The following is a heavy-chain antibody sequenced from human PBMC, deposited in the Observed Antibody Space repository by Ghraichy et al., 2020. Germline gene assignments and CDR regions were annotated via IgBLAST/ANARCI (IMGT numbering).Heavy chain of an antibody. CDR3: TRPSGDLEWLLSDYGMDV. D-gene: IGHD3-3*01. Sequence: GGSLRLSCAASGFTFSGSAIHWVRQASGKGLEWVGHIRRKANTYATAYAASVKGRFTISRDDSKNTAYLQMNSLKTEDTAVYYCTRPSGDLEWLLSDYGMDVWGQGTTVTVSS. V-gene: IGHV3-73*01. CDR1: GFTFSGSA. J-gene: IGHJ6*02. CDR2: IRRKANTYAT.